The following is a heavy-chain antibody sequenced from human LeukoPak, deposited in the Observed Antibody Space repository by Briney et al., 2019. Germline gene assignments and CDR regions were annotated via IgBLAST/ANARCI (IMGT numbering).Heavy chain of an antibody. V-gene: IGHV3-13*01. D-gene: IGHD5-18*01. CDR3: ARLHSYGYFDY. CDR2: IGTAGDT. J-gene: IGHJ4*02. CDR1: GFTFSSYD. Sequence: PGGSLRLSCAASGFTFSSYDMHWVRQATGKGLEWVSAIGTAGDTYYPGSVKGRFTISRENAKNSLYLQMNSLRAGDTAVYYCARLHSYGYFDYWGQGTLVTVSS.